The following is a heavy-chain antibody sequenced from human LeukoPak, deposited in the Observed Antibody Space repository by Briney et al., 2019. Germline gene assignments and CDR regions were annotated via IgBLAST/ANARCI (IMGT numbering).Heavy chain of an antibody. CDR2: IHSSGSIT. J-gene: IGHJ5*02. V-gene: IGHV4-39*01. CDR1: VDSISRTNNY. CDR3: ARQSKMGINWFDP. D-gene: IGHD7-27*01. Sequence: SETLSLTCTVSVDSISRTNNYWGWVRQPPGEGLEWIGTIHSSGSITYYSPSLKSRLTISIDTSKNQFSLKLSSVTAADTAVYYCARQSKMGINWFDPWGQGTLVTVSS.